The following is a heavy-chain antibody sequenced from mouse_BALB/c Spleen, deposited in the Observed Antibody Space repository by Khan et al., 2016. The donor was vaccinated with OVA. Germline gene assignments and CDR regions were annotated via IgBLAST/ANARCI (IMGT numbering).Heavy chain of an antibody. CDR2: INSGGST. J-gene: IGHJ4*01. Sequence: EVELVESGGGLVKPGGSLKLSCAASGFTFSSYAVSWIRQTPEKRLEWVASINSGGSTYYPDSVKGRFTISRDDAGNILYLQMSSLRSEDTAMYYCTRLVDYWGQGTSVTVSS. V-gene: IGHV5-6-5*01. CDR3: TRLVDY. CDR1: GFTFSSYA.